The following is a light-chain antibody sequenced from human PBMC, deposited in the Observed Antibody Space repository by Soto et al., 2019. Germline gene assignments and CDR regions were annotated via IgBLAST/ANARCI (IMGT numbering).Light chain of an antibody. CDR1: SSDVGGYKY. J-gene: IGLJ1*01. CDR2: EVN. CDR3: SSYACITTLGV. Sequence: QSALTQPPSASGSPGQSVTISCTGTSSDVGGYKYVSWYQQHTGKAPKLMIFEVNKRPSGVPDRFSGSKSGNTASLTVSGLPAEDEDDDYCSSYACITTLGVFGTGTKLTVL. V-gene: IGLV2-8*01.